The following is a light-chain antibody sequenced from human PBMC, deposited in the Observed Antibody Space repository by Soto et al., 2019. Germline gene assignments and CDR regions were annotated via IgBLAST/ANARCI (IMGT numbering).Light chain of an antibody. CDR2: EVS. V-gene: IGLV2-14*01. CDR1: NSDVGAFEY. Sequence: QSALTQPASVSGSPGQSITISCTGTNSDVGAFEYVSWYQQHPGKAPKILIYEVSNRPSGVSNRFSGSKSGNTASLTISGLQAEDEADYYCSSYTGSTTAVFGGGTKLTVL. CDR3: SSYTGSTTAV. J-gene: IGLJ2*01.